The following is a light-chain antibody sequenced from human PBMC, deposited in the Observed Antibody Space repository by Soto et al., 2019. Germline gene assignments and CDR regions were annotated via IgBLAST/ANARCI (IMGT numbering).Light chain of an antibody. Sequence: QSVLTQPASVSGSPGQSITISCSGTSTDVASYIFVSWYQQHPGKAPKLMIYEVSNRPSGISNRFSGSKAGDTASLTISGLQAEDEADYYCSSYSSGGVVFGGGTKLTVL. J-gene: IGLJ2*01. CDR1: STDVASYIF. CDR3: SSYSSGGVV. V-gene: IGLV2-14*01. CDR2: EVS.